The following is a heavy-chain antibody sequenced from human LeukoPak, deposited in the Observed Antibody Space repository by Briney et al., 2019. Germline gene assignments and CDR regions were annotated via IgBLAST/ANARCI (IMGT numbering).Heavy chain of an antibody. D-gene: IGHD6-13*01. CDR1: GGSISSGGYS. J-gene: IGHJ5*02. V-gene: IGHV4-30-2*01. Sequence: PAETLSLTCAVSGGSISSGGYSWSWIRQPPGKGLEWIGYIYHSGSTYYNPSLKSRVTISVDRSKNQFPLKLSSVTAADTAVYYCARGTAAAGFDWFDPWGQGTLVTVSS. CDR3: ARGTAAAGFDWFDP. CDR2: IYHSGST.